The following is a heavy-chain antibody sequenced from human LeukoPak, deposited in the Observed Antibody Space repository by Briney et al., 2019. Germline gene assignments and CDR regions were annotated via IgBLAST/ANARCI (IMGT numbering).Heavy chain of an antibody. D-gene: IGHD3-22*01. Sequence: SETLSLTCAVYGGSFSGYYWSWIRQPPGKGLEWIGEINHSGSTNYNPSLKSRVTISVDTSKNQFSLKLSSVTAADTAVYYCARSVRVTSSGYAHWGRGTLVTVSS. CDR2: INHSGST. J-gene: IGHJ4*02. CDR1: GGSFSGYY. CDR3: ARSVRVTSSGYAH. V-gene: IGHV4-34*01.